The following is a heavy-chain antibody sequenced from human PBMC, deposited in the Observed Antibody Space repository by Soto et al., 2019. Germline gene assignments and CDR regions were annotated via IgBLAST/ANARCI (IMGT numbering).Heavy chain of an antibody. CDR2: IYHGGST. J-gene: IGHJ4*02. Sequence: QVQLQESGPGLVKPSGTLSLTCAVSSGSISSSNRWSWVRQPPGKGLEWIGEIYHGGSTNYNPSLKSRVTISVDKSENQSSLKLSPVTAADTAVYYCARDGGAYCSSTCCIDWGQGTLVPVSS. V-gene: IGHV4-4*02. CDR1: SGSISSSNR. D-gene: IGHD2-2*01. CDR3: ARDGGAYCSSTCCID.